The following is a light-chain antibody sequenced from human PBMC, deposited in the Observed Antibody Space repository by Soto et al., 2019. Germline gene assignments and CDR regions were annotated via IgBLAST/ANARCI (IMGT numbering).Light chain of an antibody. CDR2: DAS. CDR1: QNIRSR. CDR3: HKYQSYWT. J-gene: IGKJ1*01. V-gene: IGKV1-5*01. Sequence: DFQMTQSPSTLSASVGDRVTITCRASQNIRSRLAWFQQKPGKAPKLLIYDASSFESGVPLRFSGSGSGTAFTLTISSLQTYDFSSYYDHKYQSYWTFGQGTKVE.